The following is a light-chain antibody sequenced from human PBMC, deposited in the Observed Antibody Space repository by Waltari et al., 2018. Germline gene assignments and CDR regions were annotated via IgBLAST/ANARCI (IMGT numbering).Light chain of an antibody. CDR3: SSYTSSSSVV. CDR1: SSDVGGYNY. J-gene: IGLJ2*01. Sequence: QSALTLPASVSGSPGQSITISCTGTSSDVGGYNYVSGYQQHPVRAPKLLIHDVSYRPAGGSNRFSGSKSGNTASLTISGLHAEDEADYDCSSYTSSSSVVFGGGTKLTVL. CDR2: DVS. V-gene: IGLV2-14*01.